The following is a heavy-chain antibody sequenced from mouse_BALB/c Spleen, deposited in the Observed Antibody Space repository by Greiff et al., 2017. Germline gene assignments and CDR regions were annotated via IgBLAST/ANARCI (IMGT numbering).Heavy chain of an antibody. CDR1: GFSLTGYG. CDR3: ARVLYDGYFAY. CDR2: IWGDGST. D-gene: IGHD2-3*01. J-gene: IGHJ3*01. Sequence: VQLKESGPGLVAPSQSLSITCTVSGFSLTGYGVNWVRQPPGKGLEWLGMIWGDGSTDYNSALKSRLSISKDNSKSQVFLKMNSLQTDDTARYYCARVLYDGYFAYWGQGTLVTVSA. V-gene: IGHV2-6-7*01.